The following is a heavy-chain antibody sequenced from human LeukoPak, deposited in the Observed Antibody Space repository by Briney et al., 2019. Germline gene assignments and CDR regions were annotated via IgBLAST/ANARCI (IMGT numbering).Heavy chain of an antibody. CDR3: ARGGYYYDSSGYYQFDY. Sequence: PGGSLRLSCAASGFTFSSYWMHWVRQAPGKGLVWVSRINSDGSSTSYADSVKGRFTISRDNAKNTLYLQMNSLRAEDTAVYYCARGGYYYDSSGYYQFDYWGRGTLVTVSS. J-gene: IGHJ4*02. CDR1: GFTFSSYW. V-gene: IGHV3-74*01. D-gene: IGHD3-22*01. CDR2: INSDGSST.